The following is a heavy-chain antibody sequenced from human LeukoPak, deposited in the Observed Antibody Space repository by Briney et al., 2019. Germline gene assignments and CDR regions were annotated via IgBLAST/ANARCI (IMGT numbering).Heavy chain of an antibody. CDR2: INPNSGGT. CDR1: GYTFTGYY. Sequence: GASVKVSCKASGYTFTGYYMHWVRQAPGQGLEWMGWINPNSGGTNYAQKFQGRVTMTRDTSISTAYMELSRLRSDDTAVYYCARVSWFGELLYFDYWGQGTLVTVSS. D-gene: IGHD3-10*01. J-gene: IGHJ4*02. CDR3: ARVSWFGELLYFDY. V-gene: IGHV1-2*02.